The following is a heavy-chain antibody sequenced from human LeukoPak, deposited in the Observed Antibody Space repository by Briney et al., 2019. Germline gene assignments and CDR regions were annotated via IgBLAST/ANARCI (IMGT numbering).Heavy chain of an antibody. D-gene: IGHD3-22*01. CDR2: IYHSGST. CDR1: GGSISSGGYY. CDR3: ARQPTYYYDSSGYYLDY. Sequence: SETLSLTCTVSGGSISSGGYYWSWIRQPPGKGLEWIGYIYHSGSTYYNPSLKSRVTISVDRSKNQFSLKLSSVTAADTAVYYCARQPTYYYDSSGYYLDYWGQGTLVTVSS. J-gene: IGHJ4*02. V-gene: IGHV4-30-2*01.